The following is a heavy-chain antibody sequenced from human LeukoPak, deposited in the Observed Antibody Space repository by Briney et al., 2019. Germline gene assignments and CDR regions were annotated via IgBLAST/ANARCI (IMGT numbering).Heavy chain of an antibody. D-gene: IGHD5-12*01. CDR2: ISSSSSYI. J-gene: IGHJ4*02. V-gene: IGHV3-21*01. CDR3: AREDIVATIDLDY. Sequence: GGSLRLSCAASGFTFSSYSMNWVRQAPGKGLEWVSSISSSSSYIYYADSVKGRFTISRDNAKNSLYLQMNSLRAEDTAVYYCAREDIVATIDLDYRGQGTLVTVSS. CDR1: GFTFSSYS.